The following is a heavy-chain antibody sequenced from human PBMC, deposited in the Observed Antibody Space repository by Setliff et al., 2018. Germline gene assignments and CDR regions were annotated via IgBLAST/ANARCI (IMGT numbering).Heavy chain of an antibody. D-gene: IGHD2-15*01. Sequence: GVLRLSCAASGFTFSNYEMNWVRQAPGKGLEWISFISSSGNTIYYIDSVKGRFTISRDNTKASLYLQMNSLRPEDTAVYYCARDPGGGHPSYYGMDVWGQGTTVTVSS. CDR3: ARDPGGGHPSYYGMDV. V-gene: IGHV3-48*03. CDR1: GFTFSNYE. J-gene: IGHJ6*02. CDR2: ISSSGNTI.